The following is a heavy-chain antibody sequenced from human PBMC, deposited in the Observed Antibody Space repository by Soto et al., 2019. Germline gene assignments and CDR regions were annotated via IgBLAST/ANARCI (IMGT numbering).Heavy chain of an antibody. CDR3: ASFLYYDILTGYDY. J-gene: IGHJ4*02. CDR1: GFTFSSYS. D-gene: IGHD3-9*01. Sequence: GGSLRLSCAASGFTFSSYSMNWVRQAPGKGLEWVSYISSSSSTIYYSDSVKGRFTISRDNAKNSLYLQMNSLRDEDTAVYYWASFLYYDILTGYDYWGQGTLVTVSS. CDR2: ISSSSSTI. V-gene: IGHV3-48*02.